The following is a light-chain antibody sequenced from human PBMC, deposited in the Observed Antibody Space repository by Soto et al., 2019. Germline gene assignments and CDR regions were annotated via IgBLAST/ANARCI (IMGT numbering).Light chain of an antibody. Sequence: DIQMTQSPSTLSASVGDRVTITCRASQSISSWLAWYQQKPGKAPKLLIYDASSLESGVPSRFSGSESGTEFTLTISSLQPDDFATYYCQQYNSYVTFGGGTKVEIK. CDR2: DAS. CDR3: QQYNSYVT. CDR1: QSISSW. V-gene: IGKV1-5*01. J-gene: IGKJ4*01.